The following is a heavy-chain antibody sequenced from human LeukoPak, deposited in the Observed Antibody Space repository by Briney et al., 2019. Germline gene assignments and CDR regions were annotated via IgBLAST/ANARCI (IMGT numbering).Heavy chain of an antibody. V-gene: IGHV1-69*13. CDR2: IIPIFGTA. CDR3: ARAPGSVDAFDI. J-gene: IGHJ3*02. Sequence: GPSVKVSCKASGGTFSSYAISWVRQAPGQGLEWMGGIIPIFGTANYAQKFQGRVTITADESTSTAYMELSSLRSEDTAVYYCARAPGSVDAFDIWGQGTMVTVSS. CDR1: GGTFSSYA. D-gene: IGHD2-15*01.